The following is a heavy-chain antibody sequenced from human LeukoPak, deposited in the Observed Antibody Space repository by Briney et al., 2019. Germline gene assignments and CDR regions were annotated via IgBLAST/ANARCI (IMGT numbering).Heavy chain of an antibody. V-gene: IGHV3-30-3*01. CDR2: ISYDGSNK. Sequence: GGSLRLSCAASGFTFSSYAMHWVRQAPGKGLEWVAVISYDGSNKYYADSVKGRFTISRDNSKNTLYLQMNSLRAEDTAVYYCARQDGYNDNDAFDIWGQGTMVTVSS. CDR1: GFTFSSYA. CDR3: ARQDGYNDNDAFDI. D-gene: IGHD5-24*01. J-gene: IGHJ3*02.